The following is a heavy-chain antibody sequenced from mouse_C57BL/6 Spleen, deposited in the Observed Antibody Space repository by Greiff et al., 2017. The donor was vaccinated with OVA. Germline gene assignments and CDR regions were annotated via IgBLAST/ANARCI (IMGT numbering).Heavy chain of an antibody. D-gene: IGHD1-1*01. V-gene: IGHV10-3*01. CDR3: VRGDYGSSYFDY. Sequence: EVQLVESGGGLVQPKGSLKLSCAASGFTFNTYAMHWVRQAPGKGLEWVARIRSKSSNYATYYADSVKDRFTISRDDSQNMLYLQMNNLETEDTAMYYCVRGDYGSSYFDYWGQGTTLTVSS. J-gene: IGHJ2*01. CDR2: IRSKSSNYAT. CDR1: GFTFNTYA.